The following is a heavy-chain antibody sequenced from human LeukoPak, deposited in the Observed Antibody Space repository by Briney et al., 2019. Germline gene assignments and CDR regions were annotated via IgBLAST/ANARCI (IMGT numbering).Heavy chain of an antibody. Sequence: GGSLRLSCAASGFTFSSYWMSWVRQAPGKGLEWVANIKQDGSEKYYVDSVKGRFTISRDNAKNSLYLQMNSLRAEDTAVYYCASPIEYSSWSADYWGQGTLVTVSS. CDR1: GFTFSSYW. J-gene: IGHJ4*02. D-gene: IGHD6-6*01. CDR3: ASPIEYSSWSADY. CDR2: IKQDGSEK. V-gene: IGHV3-7*01.